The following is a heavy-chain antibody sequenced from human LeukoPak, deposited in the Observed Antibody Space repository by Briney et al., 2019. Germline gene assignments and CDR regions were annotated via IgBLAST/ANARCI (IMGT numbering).Heavy chain of an antibody. V-gene: IGHV1-2*02. J-gene: IGHJ6*03. Sequence: ASVKVSCKASGYTFTGYYMHWVRQAPGQGLEWMGWINPNSGGTNYGQKFQGRVTMTRDTSISTAYMELSRLRSDDTAVYYCARGGVRIAAAADPNYYQYYMDVWGKGTTVTVSS. CDR3: ARGGVRIAAAADPNYYQYYMDV. D-gene: IGHD6-13*01. CDR2: INPNSGGT. CDR1: GYTFTGYY.